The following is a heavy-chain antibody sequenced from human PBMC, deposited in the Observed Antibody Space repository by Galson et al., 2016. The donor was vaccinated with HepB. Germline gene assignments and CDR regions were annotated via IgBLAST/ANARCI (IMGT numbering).Heavy chain of an antibody. CDR2: IWHDGNNK. CDR1: GFTFSGYG. D-gene: IGHD1-7*01. V-gene: IGHV3-33*03. CDR3: AKDQFRNFEPDY. Sequence: SLRLSCAASGFTFSGYGMHWVRQAPGKGLEWVAVIWHDGNNKDYADSVKGRFTISRDNSKNTLYLQMNSLRVEDTALYYCAKDQFRNFEPDYWSQGTLVTVSS. J-gene: IGHJ4*02.